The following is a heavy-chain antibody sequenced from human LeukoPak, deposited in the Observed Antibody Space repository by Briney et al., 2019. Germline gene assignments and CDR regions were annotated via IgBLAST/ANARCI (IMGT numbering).Heavy chain of an antibody. V-gene: IGHV1-18*01. D-gene: IGHD4-23*01. CDR2: TSAYNGNT. CDR3: ARIPFGGPVFN. CDR1: LYTFTSYG. J-gene: IGHJ1*01. Sequence: ASVKVSPKPSLYTFTSYGITCVRQAPGHRREWMGWTSAYNGNTNYAQKLQGRVTMTTDTSTSTAYMELRCLRSDDTAVYYCARIPFGGPVFNWGPGALVSASS.